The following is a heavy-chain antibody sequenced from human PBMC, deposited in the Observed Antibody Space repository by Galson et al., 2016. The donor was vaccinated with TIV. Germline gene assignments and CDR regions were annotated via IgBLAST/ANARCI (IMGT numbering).Heavy chain of an antibody. Sequence: SLRLSCAASGFTFTNYWMHWVRQVPGKGLVWVSGINSDASSTSYADSVKGRFTISRDNAKNTLFLCMSSLRAEDTAVYFCARRQLVGYYYYGMDVWGQGTTVTVSS. J-gene: IGHJ6*02. CDR2: INSDASST. CDR3: ARRQLVGYYYYGMDV. D-gene: IGHD6-6*01. CDR1: GFTFTNYW. V-gene: IGHV3-74*01.